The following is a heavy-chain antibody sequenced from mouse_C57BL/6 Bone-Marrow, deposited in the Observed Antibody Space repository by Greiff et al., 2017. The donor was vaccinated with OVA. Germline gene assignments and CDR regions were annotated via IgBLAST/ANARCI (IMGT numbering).Heavy chain of an antibody. CDR2: INPNYGTT. V-gene: IGHV1-39*01. CDR1: GYSFTDYN. Sequence: VQLQQSGPELVKPGASVKISCKASGYSFTDYNMNWVKQSHGKSLEWIGVINPNYGTTSYNQKFKGKATLTVDQSSSTAYMQLNSLTSEDSADYYCARNDYAPYYAMDYWGQGTSVTVSS. D-gene: IGHD2-4*01. CDR3: ARNDYAPYYAMDY. J-gene: IGHJ4*01.